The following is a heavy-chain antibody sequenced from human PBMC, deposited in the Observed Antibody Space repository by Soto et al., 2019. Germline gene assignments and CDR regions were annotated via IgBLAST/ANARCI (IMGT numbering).Heavy chain of an antibody. V-gene: IGHV3-30*18. Sequence: GGSLRLSCAASGFIFSSYGMHWVRQAPGKGLEWVAVISYDGSNKYYADSVKGRFTISRDNSKNTLYLQMNSLRAEDTAVYYCTKWGHYGMDVWGQGTTVTVSS. D-gene: IGHD3-16*01. J-gene: IGHJ6*02. CDR2: ISYDGSNK. CDR3: TKWGHYGMDV. CDR1: GFIFSSYG.